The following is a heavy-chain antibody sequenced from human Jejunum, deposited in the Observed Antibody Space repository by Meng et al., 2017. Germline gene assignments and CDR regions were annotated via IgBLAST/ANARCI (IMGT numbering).Heavy chain of an antibody. Sequence: GQLVEAGGGVVQPGRSLGLSWAAAGFTFSADTMHWVRQAPGKGPEWLTAMSYDGDREYYADSVKGRFTISRDNSKNTLYLQMDSLTPEDSAVYYCGREPSFGEHDYWGQGTLVTVSS. CDR2: MSYDGDRE. CDR1: GFTFSADT. J-gene: IGHJ4*02. V-gene: IGHV3-30*01. CDR3: GREPSFGEHDY. D-gene: IGHD3-10*01.